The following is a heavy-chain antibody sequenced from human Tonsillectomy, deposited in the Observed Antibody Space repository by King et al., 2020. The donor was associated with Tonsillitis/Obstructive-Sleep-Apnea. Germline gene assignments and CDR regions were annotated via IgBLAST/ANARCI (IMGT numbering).Heavy chain of an antibody. Sequence: LQLQESGPGLVKPSHTLSLTCTVSGGSISSGGYYWGWIRQHPGQGLEWIGYIYYSGTTYYNPSLKSRLTISVDTSKNQFSLKLSSVTAADTAVYYCARGDDYDNYLDYWGQGTLVTVSS. CDR3: ARGDDYDNYLDY. CDR2: IYYSGTT. J-gene: IGHJ4*02. CDR1: GGSISSGGYY. V-gene: IGHV4-31*03. D-gene: IGHD5-24*01.